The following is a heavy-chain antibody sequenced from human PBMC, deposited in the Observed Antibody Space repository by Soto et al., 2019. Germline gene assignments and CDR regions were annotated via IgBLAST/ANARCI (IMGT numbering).Heavy chain of an antibody. CDR1: GFTFSSYA. D-gene: IGHD3-22*01. CDR3: AKVYYYDTSGYYDY. V-gene: IGHV3-23*01. Sequence: LRLSCAASGFTFSSYAMSGVRQAPGKGLEWVSAISGSGGSTYYADSVKGRFTISRDNSKNTLYLQMNSLRAEDTAVYYCAKVYYYDTSGYYDYWGQGTLVTVSS. CDR2: ISGSGGST. J-gene: IGHJ4*02.